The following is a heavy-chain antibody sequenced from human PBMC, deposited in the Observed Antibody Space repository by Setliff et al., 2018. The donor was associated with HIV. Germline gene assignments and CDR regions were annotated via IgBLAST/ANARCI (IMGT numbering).Heavy chain of an antibody. CDR1: GFPFGDYA. Sequence: GSLRLSCKASGFPFGDYAMSWVRQAPGKGLEWVANIKEDGNGKYYVDSVKGRLTISRDNDESSLYLQMNSLRAEDTAVYYCASPAYSSGWYGHWGQGTLVTVSS. D-gene: IGHD3-22*01. CDR2: IKEDGNGK. J-gene: IGHJ5*02. CDR3: ASPAYSSGWYGH. V-gene: IGHV3-7*01.